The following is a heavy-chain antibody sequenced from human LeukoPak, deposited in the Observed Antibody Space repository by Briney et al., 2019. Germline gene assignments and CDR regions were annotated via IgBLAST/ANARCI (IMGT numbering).Heavy chain of an antibody. V-gene: IGHV4-39*01. CDR2: IYYSGIP. J-gene: IGHJ6*02. CDR3: ARGGYCSSTSCYTRHYYYYGMDV. CDR1: GGSISSSSYY. D-gene: IGHD2-2*02. Sequence: PSETLSLTCTVSGGSISSSSYYWGWLRQPPGPGLEWIGSIYYSGIPYYNPSLKSRVTISVDTSKNQFSLKLSSVTAADTAVYYCARGGYCSSTSCYTRHYYYYGMDVWGQGTTVTVSS.